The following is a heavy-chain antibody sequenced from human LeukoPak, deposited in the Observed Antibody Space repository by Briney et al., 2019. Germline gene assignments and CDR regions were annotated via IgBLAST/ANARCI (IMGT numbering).Heavy chain of an antibody. V-gene: IGHV3-30*02. CDR3: AAPGDSGSYPSYYFDF. J-gene: IGHJ4*02. D-gene: IGHD3-10*01. CDR1: GFTFNNIG. Sequence: PGGSLRLSCAASGFTFNNIGMHWVRQAPGKGLEWVAFIRYDGTKKYHADSVKGRFTISRDNTKNTLYLQMNSLRPEDAAVYYCAAPGDSGSYPSYYFDFWGQGTLVTVSS. CDR2: IRYDGTKK.